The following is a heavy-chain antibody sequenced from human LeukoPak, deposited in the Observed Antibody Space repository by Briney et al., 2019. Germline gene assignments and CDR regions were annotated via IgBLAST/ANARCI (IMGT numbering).Heavy chain of an antibody. J-gene: IGHJ2*01. D-gene: IGHD6-19*01. V-gene: IGHV3-20*04. CDR2: INWNGGST. CDR1: GFTFDDYG. CDR3: VRDSPSGFFDL. Sequence: GGSLRLSCAASGFTFDDYGMSWVRQAPGKGLEWVSGINWNGGSTGYADSVKGRFTISRDNAKNTLYLQMNSLKAEDTAVYYCVRDSPSGFFDLWGRGTLVTVSS.